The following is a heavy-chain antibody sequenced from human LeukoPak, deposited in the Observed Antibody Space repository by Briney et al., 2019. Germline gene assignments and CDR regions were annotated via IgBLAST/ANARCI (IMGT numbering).Heavy chain of an antibody. D-gene: IGHD4/OR15-4a*01. Sequence: GGSLRLSCEASGITLRTYWMHWVRPAPGKGLEWVSCINPDGSDIRYADPVKGRFSISRDNARNMVSLQMNSLTVEDTAMYFCSTSLNLPGYWGQGTLVIVSS. J-gene: IGHJ4*02. V-gene: IGHV3-74*01. CDR1: GITLRTYW. CDR2: INPDGSDI. CDR3: STSLNLPGY.